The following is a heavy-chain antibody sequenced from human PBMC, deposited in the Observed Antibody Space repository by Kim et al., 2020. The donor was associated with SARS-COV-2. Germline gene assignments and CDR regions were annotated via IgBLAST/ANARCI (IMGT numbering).Heavy chain of an antibody. CDR3: ATERGSSSWFSRGPFYYGMDV. Sequence: ASVKVSCKVSGYTLTELSMHWVRQAPGKGLEWMGGFDPEDGETIYAQKFQGRVTMTEDTSTDTAYMELSSLRSEDTAVYYCATERGSSSWFSRGPFYYGMDVWGQGTTVTVSS. V-gene: IGHV1-24*01. D-gene: IGHD6-13*01. J-gene: IGHJ6*02. CDR2: FDPEDGET. CDR1: GYTLTELS.